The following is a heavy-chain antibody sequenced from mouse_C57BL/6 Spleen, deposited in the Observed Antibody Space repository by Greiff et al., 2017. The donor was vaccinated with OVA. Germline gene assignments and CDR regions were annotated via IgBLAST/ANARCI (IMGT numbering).Heavy chain of an antibody. Sequence: EVQLQQSGAELVKPGASVKLSCTASGFNIKDYSMPWVRQRPEQGLAWIGRIGHEDGETKYAPKFQGKANITADTPSNTVYLQLTSLTSEDTAVYYCARSLDDGPWLAYWGQGTLVTVSA. V-gene: IGHV14-2*01. J-gene: IGHJ3*01. D-gene: IGHD1-2*01. CDR2: IGHEDGET. CDR3: ARSLDDGPWLAY. CDR1: GFNIKDYS.